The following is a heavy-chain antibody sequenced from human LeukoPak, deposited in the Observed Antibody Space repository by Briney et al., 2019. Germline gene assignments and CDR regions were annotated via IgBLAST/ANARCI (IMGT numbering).Heavy chain of an antibody. J-gene: IGHJ4*02. CDR2: ISYDGSKK. Sequence: GGSLRLSCAASGFTFSNYAIHWVRQAPGKGLEWVAVISYDGSKKYYADSVKGRFTISRDNSKNTLYLQMNSLRAEDTAVYYCARVRMQQLVLDYWGQGTLVTVSS. CDR3: ARVRMQQLVLDY. CDR1: GFTFSNYA. D-gene: IGHD6-13*01. V-gene: IGHV3-30-3*01.